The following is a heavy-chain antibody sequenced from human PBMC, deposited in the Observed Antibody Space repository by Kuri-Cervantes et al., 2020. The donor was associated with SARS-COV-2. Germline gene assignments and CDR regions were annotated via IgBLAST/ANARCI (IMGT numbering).Heavy chain of an antibody. CDR2: INHSGST. Sequence: SETLSLTCAVYGGSFSGYYWSWIRQPPGKGLEWIGEINHSGSTNYNPSLKSRVTISVDTSKNQFSLKLSSVTAADTAVYYCARWGYSSSSSGLGYYYYYMDVRGKGTTVTVSS. V-gene: IGHV4-34*01. J-gene: IGHJ6*03. CDR3: ARWGYSSSSSGLGYYYYYMDV. D-gene: IGHD6-6*01. CDR1: GGSFSGYY.